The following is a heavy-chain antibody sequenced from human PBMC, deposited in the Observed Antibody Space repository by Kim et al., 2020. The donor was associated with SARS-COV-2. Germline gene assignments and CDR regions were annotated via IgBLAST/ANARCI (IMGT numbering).Heavy chain of an antibody. CDR2: IRNKPNSYTT. V-gene: IGHV3-72*01. J-gene: IGHJ5*02. CDR3: VHGHRLLDS. Sequence: GGSLRLSCVASGFSFSDNYMDWVRQAPGKGLEWVGRIRNKPNSYTTEYAPSVKGRFTISRDDSKNSLYLQMDSLKTEDTAMYYCVHGHRLLDSWGQGTLV. CDR1: GFSFSDNY.